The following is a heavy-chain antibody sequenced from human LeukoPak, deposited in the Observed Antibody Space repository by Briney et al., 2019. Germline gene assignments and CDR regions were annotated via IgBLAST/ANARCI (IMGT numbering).Heavy chain of an antibody. J-gene: IGHJ4*02. CDR3: ARRRYFDY. V-gene: IGHV3-21*01. CDR2: ISCSSSYI. CDR1: GFTFSSYS. Sequence: GGSLRLSCAASGFTFSSYSMNWVRQAPGKGLEGGSSISCSSSYIYYADSVRGRFTISRDNAKNSLYLQMNSLRADDTAVYYCARRRYFDYWGQGTLVTVSS.